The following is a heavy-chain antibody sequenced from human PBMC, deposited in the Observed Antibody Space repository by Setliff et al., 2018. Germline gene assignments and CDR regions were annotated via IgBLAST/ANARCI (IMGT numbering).Heavy chain of an antibody. CDR1: GFAFSSYA. CDR2: IYHSGST. J-gene: IGHJ4*02. CDR3: ACFTPGFYSSGLYFDY. D-gene: IGHD6-19*01. Sequence: SCVGSGFAFSSYAMTWVRQPPGKGLEWIGSIYHSGSTSYNPSLKSRVTTPVDTSKNQFSLKLNSVTAADTAVYYCACFTPGFYSSGLYFDYWGQGTLVTVSS. V-gene: IGHV4-38-2*01.